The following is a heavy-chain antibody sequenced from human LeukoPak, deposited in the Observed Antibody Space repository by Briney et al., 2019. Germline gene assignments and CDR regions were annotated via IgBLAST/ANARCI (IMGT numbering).Heavy chain of an antibody. J-gene: IGHJ4*02. Sequence: PGGSLRLSCAASGFTLSSYAMSWVRQAPGKGLEWVSAVSGSGGTIYYADSVKGRFTISRDNSKNTLYLQMNSLRAEDTAVYYCARGITVIVVLDYWGQGTLVTVSS. CDR3: ARGITVIVVLDY. D-gene: IGHD3-22*01. V-gene: IGHV3-23*01. CDR1: GFTLSSYA. CDR2: VSGSGGTI.